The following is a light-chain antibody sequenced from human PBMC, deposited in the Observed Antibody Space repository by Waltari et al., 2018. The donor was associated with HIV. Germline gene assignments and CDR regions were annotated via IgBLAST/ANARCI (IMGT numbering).Light chain of an antibody. CDR3: SSYTSSSTLYV. CDR1: RRAVGGYNS. V-gene: IGLV2-14*01. Sequence: QSALNQPASVSGSPGQSITISCTGTRRAVGGYNSVSWYQQHPGKAPKPMIYEVSNRPSGVSNRFSGSKSGNTASLTISGLQAEDEADYYCSSYTSSSTLYVFGTGTKVTVL. CDR2: EVS. J-gene: IGLJ1*01.